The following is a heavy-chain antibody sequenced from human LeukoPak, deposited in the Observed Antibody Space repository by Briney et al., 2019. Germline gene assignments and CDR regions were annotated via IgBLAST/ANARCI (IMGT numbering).Heavy chain of an antibody. D-gene: IGHD1-26*01. CDR3: GRKLRSGGNWFDA. CDR1: VGTFTSYA. V-gene: IGHV1-69*15. J-gene: IGHJ5*02. CDR2: VIPISGTT. Sequence: SVKVSCKTSVGTFTSYAITWVRQAPGQGGEWMGKVIPISGTTNYAQKLQGRVTSTADESTSTAHPEWSSLRSEDTASYYCGRKLRSGGNWFDAWGQGTPVTVSS.